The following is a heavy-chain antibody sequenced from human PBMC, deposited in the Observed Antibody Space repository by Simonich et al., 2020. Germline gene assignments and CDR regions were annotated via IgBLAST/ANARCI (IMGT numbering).Heavy chain of an antibody. J-gene: IGHJ3*02. CDR2: INPNSGGT. Sequence: QVQLVQSGAEVKKPGASVKVSCKASGYTFTGYYMHWLRKAPGQGLEGMGWINPNSGGTNYAQKFQGRVTMTRDTSSSTAYMELSRLRSDDTAVYYCARGPRWTGDDAFDIWVQGTMVTVSS. V-gene: IGHV1-2*02. CDR3: ARGPRWTGDDAFDI. D-gene: IGHD7-27*01. CDR1: GYTFTGYY.